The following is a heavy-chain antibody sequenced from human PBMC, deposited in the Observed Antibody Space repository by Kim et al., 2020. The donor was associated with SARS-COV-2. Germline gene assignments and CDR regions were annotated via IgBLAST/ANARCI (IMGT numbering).Heavy chain of an antibody. CDR3: ARERGSDFWSGYPYYYYGMDV. J-gene: IGHJ6*02. D-gene: IGHD3-3*01. Sequence: GGSLRLSCAASGFTFSDYYMSWIRQAPGKGLEWVSYISSSGSTIYYADSVKGRFTISRDNAKNSLYLQMNSLRAEDTAVYYCARERGSDFWSGYPYYYYGMDVWGQGTTVTVSS. V-gene: IGHV3-11*01. CDR1: GFTFSDYY. CDR2: ISSSGSTI.